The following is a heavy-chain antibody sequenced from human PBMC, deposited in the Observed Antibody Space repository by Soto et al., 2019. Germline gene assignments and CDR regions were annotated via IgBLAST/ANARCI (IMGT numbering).Heavy chain of an antibody. CDR3: ARGGGSGSYYGRFDY. V-gene: IGHV4-30-2*01. Sequence: QLQLQESGSGLVKPSQTLSLTCAVSGGSISSGGYAWSWIRQPPGKGLEWIGYIYHSGSTYYNPSLKSRVTISVDRSKNQFSLKLSSVTAADTAVYYCARGGGSGSYYGRFDYWGQGTLVTVSS. D-gene: IGHD3-10*01. CDR2: IYHSGST. J-gene: IGHJ4*02. CDR1: GGSISSGGYA.